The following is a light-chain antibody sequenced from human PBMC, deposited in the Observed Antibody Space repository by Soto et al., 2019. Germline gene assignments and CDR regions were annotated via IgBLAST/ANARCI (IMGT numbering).Light chain of an antibody. Sequence: QSVLTQPASVSGSPGQSITISCTGTSSDVGGYNYVSWYQQHPGKAPKLMIYDVSNRPSGVSNRFSGSKSGNTASLTISGLQAEDEADYHCSSYTSSSTLLYVFGTGTKVTVL. J-gene: IGLJ1*01. CDR2: DVS. CDR3: SSYTSSSTLLYV. CDR1: SSDVGGYNY. V-gene: IGLV2-14*01.